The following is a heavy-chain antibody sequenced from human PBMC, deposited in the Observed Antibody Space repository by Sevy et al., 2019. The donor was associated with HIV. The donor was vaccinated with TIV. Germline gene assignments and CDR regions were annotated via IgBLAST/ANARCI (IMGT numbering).Heavy chain of an antibody. Sequence: GGSLRLSCAASGFSYSSYGMHWVRQAPGKGLEWGAYIQYDGRNKDYADSVKGRFTISRDNSKNTLDLQMNSLRVEDTAVYYCVKEGGGEGGDHWGQGTLVTVSS. D-gene: IGHD2-21*01. CDR3: VKEGGGEGGDH. V-gene: IGHV3-30*02. CDR2: IQYDGRNK. J-gene: IGHJ4*02. CDR1: GFSYSSYG.